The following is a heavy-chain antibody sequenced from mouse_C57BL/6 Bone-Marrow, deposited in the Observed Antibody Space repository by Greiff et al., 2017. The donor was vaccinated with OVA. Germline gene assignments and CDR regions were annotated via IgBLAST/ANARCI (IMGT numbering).Heavy chain of an antibody. CDR2: IDPSDSYT. J-gene: IGHJ3*01. Sequence: QVQLQQPGAELVMPGASVKLSCKASGYTFTSYWMHWVKQRPGQGLEWIGEIDPSDSYTNYNQKFKGKSTLTVDKSSSTAYMQLSGLTSEDSAVYYCAGGIPLAYWGQGTLVTVSA. V-gene: IGHV1-69*01. CDR3: AGGIPLAY. CDR1: GYTFTSYW.